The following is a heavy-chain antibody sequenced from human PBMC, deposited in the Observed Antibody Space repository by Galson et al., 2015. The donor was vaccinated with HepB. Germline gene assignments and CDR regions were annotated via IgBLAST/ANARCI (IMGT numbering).Heavy chain of an antibody. Sequence: SLRLSCAASGFTFNYHAMNWVRQAPGKGLEWVASISGSGGSTYYADSVKGRFTVSRDNSLDTVDLQMDSLRVDDTAVYYWAKDYLPYYDRWGSYSDLYYFDYWGQGTLVTVSS. CDR3: AKDYLPYYDRWGSYSDLYYFDY. CDR1: GFTFNYHA. CDR2: ISGSGGST. D-gene: IGHD3-22*01. J-gene: IGHJ4*02. V-gene: IGHV3-23*01.